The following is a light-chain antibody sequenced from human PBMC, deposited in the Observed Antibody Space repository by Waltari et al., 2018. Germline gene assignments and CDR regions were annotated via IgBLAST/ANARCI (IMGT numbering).Light chain of an antibody. Sequence: DIVLTQSPATLSLSPGERATLSCRASQSVSSYLAWYQQKPGQATRLLIYDASNRATVIPAMFSGSWSATDFTPTISRLDPEDFAYYYCQHRSNWPSFGGGTKVEIK. CDR3: QHRSNWPS. J-gene: IGKJ4*01. CDR2: DAS. V-gene: IGKV3-11*01. CDR1: QSVSSY.